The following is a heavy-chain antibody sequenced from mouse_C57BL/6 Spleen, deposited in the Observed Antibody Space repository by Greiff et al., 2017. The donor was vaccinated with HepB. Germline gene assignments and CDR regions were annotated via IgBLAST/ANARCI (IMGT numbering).Heavy chain of an antibody. V-gene: IGHV5-4*01. CDR3: ARGGYGSSYDWYFDG. CDR2: ISDGGSYT. CDR1: GFTFSSYA. D-gene: IGHD1-1*01. J-gene: IGHJ1*03. Sequence: EVQLVESGGGLVKPGGSLKLSCAASGFTFSSYAMSWVRQTPEKRLEWVATISDGGSYTYYPDNVKGRFTISRDNAKNNLYLQMSHLKSEDTAMYYCARGGYGSSYDWYFDGWGTGTTVTVSS.